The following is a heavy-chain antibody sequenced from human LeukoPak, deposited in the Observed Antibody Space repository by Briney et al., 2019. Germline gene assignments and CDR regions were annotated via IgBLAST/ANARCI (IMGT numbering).Heavy chain of an antibody. V-gene: IGHV4-30-2*01. CDR3: VRYCSSTSCYGYFDY. J-gene: IGHJ4*02. Sequence: SQTLSLTCAVSGGSISSGGYSWSWIRQPPGKGLEWIGYIYHSGSTYYNPSLKSRVTISVDRSKNQFSLKLSSVTAADTAVYYCVRYCSSTSCYGYFDYWGQGTLVTVSS. CDR1: GGSISSGGYS. CDR2: IYHSGST. D-gene: IGHD2-2*01.